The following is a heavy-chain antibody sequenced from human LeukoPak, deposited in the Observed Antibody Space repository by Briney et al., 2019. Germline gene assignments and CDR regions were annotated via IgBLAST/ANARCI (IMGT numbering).Heavy chain of an antibody. J-gene: IGHJ4*02. D-gene: IGHD3-22*01. V-gene: IGHV3-23*01. CDR1: GFTFSSYA. CDR3: ALHRGRYYYDSSGYYYY. Sequence: PGGSLRLSCAASGFTFSSYAMSWVRQAPGKGLEWVSAISGSGGSTYYADSVKGRFTISRDNSKNTLYLQINSLRAEDTAVYYCALHRGRYYYDSSGYYYYWGQGTLVTVSS. CDR2: ISGSGGST.